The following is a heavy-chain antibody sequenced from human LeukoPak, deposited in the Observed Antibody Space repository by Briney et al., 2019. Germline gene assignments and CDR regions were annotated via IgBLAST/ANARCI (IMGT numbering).Heavy chain of an antibody. CDR1: GGSISSSSYY. V-gene: IGHV4-39*01. Sequence: SETLSLTCTVSGGSISSSSYYWGWIRQPPGKGLEWIGSIYYSGSTYYNPSLKSRVTISVDTSKNQFSLKLSSVTAADTAVYYCAKRDSYGYRDYWGQGTLVTVSS. J-gene: IGHJ4*02. D-gene: IGHD5-18*01. CDR3: AKRDSYGYRDY. CDR2: IYYSGST.